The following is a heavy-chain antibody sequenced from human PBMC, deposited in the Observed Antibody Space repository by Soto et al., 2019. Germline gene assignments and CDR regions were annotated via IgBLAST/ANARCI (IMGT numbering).Heavy chain of an antibody. D-gene: IGHD6-13*01. V-gene: IGHV3-48*03. J-gene: IGHJ6*02. CDR3: ARENSPAGMDV. CDR2: ISSSGSTI. Sequence: ESGGGLVQPGGSLRLSCAASGFTFSSYEMIWVRQAPGKGLEWVSYISSSGSTIYYADSVEGRFTISRDNAKNSLYLQMNSLRAEDTAVYYCARENSPAGMDVWGQGTTVTVSS. CDR1: GFTFSSYE.